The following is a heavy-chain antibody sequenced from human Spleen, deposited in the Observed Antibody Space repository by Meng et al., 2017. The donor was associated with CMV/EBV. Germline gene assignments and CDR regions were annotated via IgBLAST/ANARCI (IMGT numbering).Heavy chain of an antibody. CDR3: ARAHDFWSGFYFDL. V-gene: IGHV3-11*01. Sequence: FSVSDSYLGCLRLPRRMGLWLVSFISSSAGTNYYADSVEGLSAISRDTAKTSLYLQIDSLGADATAVYCCARAHDFWSGFYFDLWGQGSLVTVSS. CDR2: ISSSAGTN. J-gene: IGHJ4*02. D-gene: IGHD3-3*01. CDR1: FSVSDSY.